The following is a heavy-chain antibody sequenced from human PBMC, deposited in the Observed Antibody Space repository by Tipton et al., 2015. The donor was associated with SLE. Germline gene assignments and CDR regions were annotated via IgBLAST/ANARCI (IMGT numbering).Heavy chain of an antibody. Sequence: SLRLSSAASGFTFSSYAMSWVRQAPGKGLEWVSAISGSGGSTYYADSVKGRFTISRDNSKNTLYLQMNSLRAEDTAVYYCARGPELSEGAFDIWGQGTMVTVCS. D-gene: IGHD1-26*01. CDR3: ARGPELSEGAFDI. CDR1: GFTFSSYA. J-gene: IGHJ3*02. CDR2: ISGSGGST. V-gene: IGHV3-23*01.